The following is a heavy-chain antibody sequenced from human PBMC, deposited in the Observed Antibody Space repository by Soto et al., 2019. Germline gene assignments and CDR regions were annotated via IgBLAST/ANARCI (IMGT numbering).Heavy chain of an antibody. Sequence: EVQLLESGGGLVQPGGSLRLSCADSGFTFSSYAMRWVRQAPVKGLEWVSAISGSGGSTYYADSVKGRFTISRDNSKNTLYLQMNSLRAEDTAVYYCARRGSGSYYDYGGQGTLVTVSS. V-gene: IGHV3-23*01. J-gene: IGHJ4*02. CDR2: ISGSGGST. D-gene: IGHD1-26*01. CDR1: GFTFSSYA. CDR3: ARRGSGSYYDY.